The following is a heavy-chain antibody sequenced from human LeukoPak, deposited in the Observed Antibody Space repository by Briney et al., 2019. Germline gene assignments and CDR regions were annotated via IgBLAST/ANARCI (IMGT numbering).Heavy chain of an antibody. CDR1: GYSFPSYW. Sequence: GESLQISCKGSGYSFPSYWIGWVRQMPGKGLEWMGIIYPVDSDTRYSTPFQGQDPISADKSISTAYLQWSSLKAADTAVYYCARHGWGMYSSSWYDDWGQGTLVTVS. CDR3: ARHGWGMYSSSWYDD. V-gene: IGHV5-51*01. J-gene: IGHJ5*02. D-gene: IGHD6-13*01. CDR2: IYPVDSDT.